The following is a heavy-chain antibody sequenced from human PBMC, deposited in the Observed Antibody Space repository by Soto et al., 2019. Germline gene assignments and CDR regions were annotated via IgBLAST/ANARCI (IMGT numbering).Heavy chain of an antibody. V-gene: IGHV1-3*01. CDR1: GYTFTSYA. CDR2: INAGNGNT. D-gene: IGHD6-13*01. J-gene: IGHJ5*02. CDR3: AREIAAAGSGLDP. Sequence: ASVKVSCKASGYTFTSYAMHWVRQAPGQRLEWMGWINAGNGNTKYSQKFQGRVTITRDTSASTAYMELSSLRSEDTAVYYCAREIAAAGSGLDPWGQGTLVTVYS.